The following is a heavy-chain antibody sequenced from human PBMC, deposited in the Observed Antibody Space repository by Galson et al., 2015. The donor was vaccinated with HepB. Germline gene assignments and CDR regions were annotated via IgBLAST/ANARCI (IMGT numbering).Heavy chain of an antibody. V-gene: IGHV3-48*01. Sequence: SLRLSCAASGFTFNNRWMTWIRQAPGKGLEWVSYITSSSSTVYYADSVKGRFTISRDNAKKSLYLQMNSLRAEDTAVYYCARVGVTPAKVLEYWGQGTLVTVSS. J-gene: IGHJ4*02. D-gene: IGHD2-21*02. CDR2: ITSSSSTV. CDR3: ARVGVTPAKVLEY. CDR1: GFTFNNRW.